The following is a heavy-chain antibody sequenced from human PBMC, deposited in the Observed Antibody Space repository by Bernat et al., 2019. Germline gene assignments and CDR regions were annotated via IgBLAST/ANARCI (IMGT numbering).Heavy chain of an antibody. D-gene: IGHD2-8*01. CDR2: ISAYNGNT. Sequence: QVQLVQSGAEVQKPGASVKVSCKASGYTFTSYGISWVRQAPGQGFEWMGWISAYNGNTNYAQKLQGRVKMTTDTSTSTAYIDLWILRSDDTAVYYCARDRGVGWGPYYFDYWGQGTLVTVSS. CDR1: GYTFTSYG. J-gene: IGHJ4*02. CDR3: ARDRGVGWGPYYFDY. V-gene: IGHV1-18*01.